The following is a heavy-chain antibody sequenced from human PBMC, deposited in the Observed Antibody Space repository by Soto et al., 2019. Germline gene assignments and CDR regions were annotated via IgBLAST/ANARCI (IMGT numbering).Heavy chain of an antibody. D-gene: IGHD3-22*01. CDR3: ANYNYYDASGPS. J-gene: IGHJ5*02. CDR2: ISGSGGNT. Sequence: EVQVLESGGGLVQPGGSLRLSCAASGFTFSSYAMSWVRQAPGKGLEWVSAISGSGGNTYYADSVKGRFTISRDNSKNTLYLQMNSLRAEDTAVYYCANYNYYDASGPSWGQGTLVTVSS. V-gene: IGHV3-23*01. CDR1: GFTFSSYA.